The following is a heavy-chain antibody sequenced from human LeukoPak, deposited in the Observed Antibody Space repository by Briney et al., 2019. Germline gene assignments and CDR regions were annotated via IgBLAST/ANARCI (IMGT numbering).Heavy chain of an antibody. CDR2: INSDGSST. CDR3: AVLDYDSITDY. J-gene: IGHJ4*02. CDR1: GFTFTSCW. D-gene: IGHD3-22*01. V-gene: IGHV3-74*01. Sequence: PGGSLRLSCAAAGFTFTSCWMHWVGRAPGKRLVLVSRINSDGSSTVYADSVKGRFTISRDNAKNTLYLQMNSLRAEDTAVYYCAVLDYDSITDYWGQGTLVTVSS.